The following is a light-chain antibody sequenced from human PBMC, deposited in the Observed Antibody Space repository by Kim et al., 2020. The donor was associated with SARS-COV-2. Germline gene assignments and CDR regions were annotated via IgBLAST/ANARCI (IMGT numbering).Light chain of an antibody. J-gene: IGLJ3*02. Sequence: SSELTQDPAVSVALGQTVSITCQGDSLKRYYTNWYQQKPGQAPVLVIYGKDNRPSGIPDRFSGSSSGDTASLTITGAQAEDEADYYCNSRDSGDSQLEVFGGGTQLTVL. CDR3: NSRDSGDSQLEV. CDR2: GKD. CDR1: SLKRYY. V-gene: IGLV3-19*01.